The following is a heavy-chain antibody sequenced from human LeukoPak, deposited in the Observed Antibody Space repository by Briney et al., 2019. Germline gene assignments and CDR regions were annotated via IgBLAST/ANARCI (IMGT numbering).Heavy chain of an antibody. CDR2: ISGSGGST. CDR1: GFTVSSNY. V-gene: IGHV3-23*01. D-gene: IGHD5-12*01. CDR3: AKGSIVATICYFDY. J-gene: IGHJ4*02. Sequence: PGGSLRLSCAASGFTVSSNYMSWVRQAPGKGLEWVSAISGSGGSTYYADSVKGRFTISRDNSKNTLYLQMNSLRAEDTAVYYCAKGSIVATICYFDYWGQGTLVTVSS.